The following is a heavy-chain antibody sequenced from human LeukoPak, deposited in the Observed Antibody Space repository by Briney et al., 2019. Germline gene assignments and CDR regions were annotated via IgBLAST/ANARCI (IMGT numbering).Heavy chain of an antibody. J-gene: IGHJ4*02. Sequence: KSSETLSLSCAVYGGSFSGYSWSWIRHPPGKGLEWIGEINHSGSTNDNPYLTSRVAISLDTSKNQFSQKLSSVTAADTAVYYCARSGSWYSSSPLGYWGQGTLVTVSP. D-gene: IGHD6-6*01. CDR1: GGSFSGYS. V-gene: IGHV4-34*01. CDR3: ARSGSWYSSSPLGY. CDR2: INHSGST.